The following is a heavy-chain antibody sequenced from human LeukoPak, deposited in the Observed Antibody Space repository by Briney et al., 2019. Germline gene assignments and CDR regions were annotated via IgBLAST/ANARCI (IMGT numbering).Heavy chain of an antibody. J-gene: IGHJ3*02. D-gene: IGHD2-2*01. Sequence: ASVKVSCKASGDTFGSYAISWVRQAPGQGLEWMGGFIPIFGTANYAQKFQGRVTITADESTSTAYMELSSLRSEDTAVYFCARIGYCSSTTCLGDAFDIWGQGTMVTVSS. V-gene: IGHV1-69*13. CDR3: ARIGYCSSTTCLGDAFDI. CDR1: GDTFGSYA. CDR2: FIPIFGTA.